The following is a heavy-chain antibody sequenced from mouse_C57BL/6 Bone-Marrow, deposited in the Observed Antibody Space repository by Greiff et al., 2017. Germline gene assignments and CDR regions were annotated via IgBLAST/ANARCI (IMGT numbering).Heavy chain of an antibody. Sequence: QVQLQQPGAELVRPGTSVKLSCKASGYTFTSYWMHWVKQRPGQGLEWIGVIDPSDSYTNYNQKFKGKATLTVDTSSSTAYMQLSSLTSEDSAVYYCERNYAWFAYWGQGTLVTVSA. CDR2: IDPSDSYT. D-gene: IGHD2-4*01. CDR3: ERNYAWFAY. J-gene: IGHJ3*01. CDR1: GYTFTSYW. V-gene: IGHV1-59*01.